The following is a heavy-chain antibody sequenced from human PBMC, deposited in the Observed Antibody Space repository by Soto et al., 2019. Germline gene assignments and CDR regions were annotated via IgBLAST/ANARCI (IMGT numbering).Heavy chain of an antibody. CDR2: IYYSGTT. CDR1: GYSISSSNW. J-gene: IGHJ4*02. CDR3: ARREIQGPIDY. D-gene: IGHD1-26*01. V-gene: IGHV4-28*01. Sequence: QVQLQESGPGLVKPSDTLSLTCAVSGYSISSSNWWGWIRQPPGKGLEWIGYIYYSGTTYYNPSLKXRXTXSXXTSKNQFSLKLTSVTAVDTAVCYCARREIQGPIDYWGRGTLVTVSS.